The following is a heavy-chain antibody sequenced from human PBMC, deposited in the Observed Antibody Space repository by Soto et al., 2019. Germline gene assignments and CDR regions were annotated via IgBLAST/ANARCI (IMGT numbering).Heavy chain of an antibody. CDR3: SFMGRVNKKGI. CDR1: GFNFSNAW. CDR2: IKSKTDGGTT. J-gene: IGHJ4*02. Sequence: GGSLRLSCAASGFNFSNAWMNWVRQAPGKGLEWVGRIKSKTDGGTTDYAAPVKGRFTISRDDSKNTLYLQMNSLKTEDTAVYYCSFMGRVNKKGIWGQGTLVTLSS. V-gene: IGHV3-15*07. D-gene: IGHD3-9*01.